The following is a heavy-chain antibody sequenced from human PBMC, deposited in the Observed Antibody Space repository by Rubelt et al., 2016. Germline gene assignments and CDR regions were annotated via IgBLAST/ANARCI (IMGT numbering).Heavy chain of an antibody. CDR2: INPNGGST. CDR1: GYAFNSYY. V-gene: IGHV1-46*02. J-gene: IGHJ6*02. CDR3: ARRGTSDYFYGMDV. D-gene: IGHD3-16*01. Sequence: QVQLVQSGAEVKKPGASVKLSCKASGYAFNSYYMHWVRQAPGQGLEWVGIINPNGGSTTYAQKLQGRVTVTSDTSTSTVYMELSRLKSEDTAVYYCARRGTSDYFYGMDVWGQGTTVTVSS.